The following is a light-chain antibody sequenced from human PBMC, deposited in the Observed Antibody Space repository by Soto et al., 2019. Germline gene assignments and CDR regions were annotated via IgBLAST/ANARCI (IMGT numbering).Light chain of an antibody. CDR3: HQYGSSGYT. V-gene: IGKV3-20*01. CDR2: GAS. Sequence: EIVLTQSPGTLSLSPEERATLSCRASHSVSSSYLAWYQQKPGQAPRLIIYGASSRATGITDRFSGSGSGTDFTLTINRLEPEDFAVYYCHQYGSSGYTFGQGTKLEIK. CDR1: HSVSSSY. J-gene: IGKJ2*01.